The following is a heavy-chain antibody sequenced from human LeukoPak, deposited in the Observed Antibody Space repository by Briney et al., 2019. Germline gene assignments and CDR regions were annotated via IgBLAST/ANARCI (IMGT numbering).Heavy chain of an antibody. CDR3: AELGITMIGGV. J-gene: IGHJ6*04. D-gene: IGHD3-10*02. Sequence: GGSLRLSCAASGFTFSTYNMNWVRQAPGKGLEWVSSITSSSSYIYYADSVKGRFTISRDNAKSSLYLQMNSLRAEDTAVYYCAELGITMIGGVWGKGTTVTISS. V-gene: IGHV3-21*01. CDR1: GFTFSTYN. CDR2: ITSSSSYI.